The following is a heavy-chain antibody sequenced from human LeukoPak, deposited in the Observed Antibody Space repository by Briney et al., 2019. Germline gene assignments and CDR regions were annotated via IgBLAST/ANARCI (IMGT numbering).Heavy chain of an antibody. V-gene: IGHV1-18*01. CDR2: ISAYNGNT. CDR3: ARDLTYGEVTWFDP. J-gene: IGHJ5*02. D-gene: IGHD2-8*01. CDR1: GYTFTSYG. Sequence: ASVKVSCMASGYTFTSYGISWVRQAPGQGLEWMGWISAYNGNTNYAQKLQGRVTMTTDTSTSTAYMELRSLRSDDTAVYYCARDLTYGEVTWFDPWGQGTLVTVSS.